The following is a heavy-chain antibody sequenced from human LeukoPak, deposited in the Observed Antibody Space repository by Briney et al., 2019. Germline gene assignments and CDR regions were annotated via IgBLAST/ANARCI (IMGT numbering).Heavy chain of an antibody. D-gene: IGHD6-19*01. V-gene: IGHV4-38-2*02. CDR3: AKDLVSSGWYAFDY. CDR2: IYHSGST. CDR1: GSSINSGYY. Sequence: SETLPLTCTVSGSSINSGYYWGWIRQPPGKGLEWIGTIYHSGSTYYNPSLKSRLTISVDTSRNQFSLQLRSVTAADTAVYYCAKDLVSSGWYAFDYWGQGTLVTVSS. J-gene: IGHJ4*02.